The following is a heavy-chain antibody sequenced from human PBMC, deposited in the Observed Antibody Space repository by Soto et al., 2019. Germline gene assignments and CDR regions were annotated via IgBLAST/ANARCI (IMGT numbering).Heavy chain of an antibody. V-gene: IGHV3-21*01. Sequence: PGGSLRLSCAASGFTFSSYSMNWVRQAPGKGLEWVSSISSSSSYIYYADSVKGRFTISRDNAKNSLYLQMNSLRAEDTAVYYCARLGGATAYHYYGMAGWERGTTVIVSS. J-gene: IGHJ6*01. CDR1: GFTFSSYS. CDR2: ISSSSSYI. D-gene: IGHD3-16*01. CDR3: ARLGGATAYHYYGMAG.